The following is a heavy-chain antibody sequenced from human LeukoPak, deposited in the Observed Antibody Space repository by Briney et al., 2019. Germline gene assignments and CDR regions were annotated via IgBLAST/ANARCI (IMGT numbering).Heavy chain of an antibody. CDR3: ARRGGGYGSGSYYVFDY. J-gene: IGHJ4*02. CDR1: GGSISSGGYY. Sequence: SETLSPTCTVSGGSISSGGYYWSWIRQHPGKGLEWLGYIYYSGSTYYNPSLRGRLTISVDTSKNQFSLKLSSVSAADGAVYYCARRGGGYGSGSYYVFDYWGQETLVTVSS. CDR2: IYYSGST. V-gene: IGHV4-31*03. D-gene: IGHD3-10*01.